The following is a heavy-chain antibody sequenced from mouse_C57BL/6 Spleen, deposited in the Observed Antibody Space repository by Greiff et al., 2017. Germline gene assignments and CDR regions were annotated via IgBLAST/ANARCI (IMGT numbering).Heavy chain of an antibody. V-gene: IGHV7-3*01. CDR1: GFTFTDYY. D-gene: IGHD4-1*01. Sequence: EVKVEESGGGLVQPGGSLSLSCAASGFTFTDYYMSWVRQPPGKALEWLGFIRNKANGYTTEYSASVKGRFTISRDNSQSILYLQMNALRAEDSATYYCARYRPNQYYFDYWGQGTTLTVSS. CDR3: ARYRPNQYYFDY. J-gene: IGHJ2*01. CDR2: IRNKANGYTT.